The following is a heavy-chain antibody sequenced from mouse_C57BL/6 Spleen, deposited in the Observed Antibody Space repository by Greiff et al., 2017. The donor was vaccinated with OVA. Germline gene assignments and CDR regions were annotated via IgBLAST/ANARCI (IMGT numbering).Heavy chain of an antibody. CDR1: GYTFTSYW. CDR3: ARYYGNYEGAMDY. Sequence: QVQLQQPGAELVKPGASVKLSCKASGYTFTSYWMQWVKQRPGQGLEWIGEIDPSDSYTNYNQKFKGKATLTVDTSSSTAYMQLSSLTSEDSAVYYCARYYGNYEGAMDYWGQGTSVTVSS. J-gene: IGHJ4*01. CDR2: IDPSDSYT. V-gene: IGHV1-50*01. D-gene: IGHD2-1*01.